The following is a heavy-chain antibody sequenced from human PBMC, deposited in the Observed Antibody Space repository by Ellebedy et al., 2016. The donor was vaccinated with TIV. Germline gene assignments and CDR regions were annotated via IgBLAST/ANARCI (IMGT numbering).Heavy chain of an antibody. CDR3: ARDLGGSYYDNWFDP. V-gene: IGHV4-61*01. J-gene: IGHJ5*02. Sequence: MPSETLSLTCTVSGGSISSSSYYWGWIRQPPGKGLEWIGYIYYSGSTNYNPSLKSRITISVDTSKNQFSLKLSSVTAADTAVYYCARDLGGSYYDNWFDPWGQGTLVTVSS. CDR2: IYYSGST. D-gene: IGHD1-26*01. CDR1: GGSISSSSYY.